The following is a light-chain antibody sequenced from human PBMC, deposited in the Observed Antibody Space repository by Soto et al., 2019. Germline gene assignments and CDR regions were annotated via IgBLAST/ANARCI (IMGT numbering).Light chain of an antibody. V-gene: IGKV1-39*01. J-gene: IGKJ4*02. CDR1: QNIGGY. Sequence: DILMTQSPPSLSASAGDIVTITCRASQNIGGYLSWYQQRPGKAPKLLIYSSSNLHSAAPSRFSGGGSGTDFTLTISDLQPEDFATYYCQQTFSTQISFGGGTTVEIK. CDR2: SSS. CDR3: QQTFSTQIS.